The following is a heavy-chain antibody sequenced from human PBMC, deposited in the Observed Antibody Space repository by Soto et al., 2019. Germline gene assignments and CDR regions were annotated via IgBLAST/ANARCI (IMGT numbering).Heavy chain of an antibody. Sequence: QVQLVQSGAEVKKPGASVKVSCKASGYTFTGYYMHWVRQAPGQGLEWMGWINPNSGGTNYAQKFQGRVTMTRDTSISTAYMELSRLRSDDTAVYYCARGGDLYCSGGSCYSWFDPRGQGTLVTVSS. V-gene: IGHV1-2*02. CDR2: INPNSGGT. J-gene: IGHJ5*02. CDR3: ARGGDLYCSGGSCYSWFDP. D-gene: IGHD2-15*01. CDR1: GYTFTGYY.